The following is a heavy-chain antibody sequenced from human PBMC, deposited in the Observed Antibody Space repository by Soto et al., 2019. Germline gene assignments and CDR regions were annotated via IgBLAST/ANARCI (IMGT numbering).Heavy chain of an antibody. Sequence: PSETLSLTCSVSGDSISSADYFWTWIRQSPGKGLEWMGYIFHNGTTYYNPSLKGRLLISIENSKNQFSLRLTSVTAADPAVYFCAREPYHPKARNDFWGPGTLVTVSS. CDR1: GDSISSADYF. CDR3: AREPYHPKARNDF. V-gene: IGHV4-30-4*01. J-gene: IGHJ4*02. CDR2: IFHNGTT.